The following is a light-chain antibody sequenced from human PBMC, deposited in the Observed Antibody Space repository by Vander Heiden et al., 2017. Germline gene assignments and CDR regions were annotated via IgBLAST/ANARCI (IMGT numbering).Light chain of an antibody. CDR2: DVS. CDR1: SSDVGGYNY. J-gene: IGLJ2*01. Sequence: QAALTQPASVSGSPGQSNIISCPGPSSDVGGYNYVAWYQQDPGKAPKLMIYDVSNRPSGVSNRFSGYRSGNTASLTISGLQAEDEADYYCSSYTSSSTPAVVFGGGTKLTVL. V-gene: IGLV2-14*01. CDR3: SSYTSSSTPAVV.